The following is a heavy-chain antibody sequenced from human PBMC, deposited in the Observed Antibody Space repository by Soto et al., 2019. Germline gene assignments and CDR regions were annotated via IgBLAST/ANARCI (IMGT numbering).Heavy chain of an antibody. D-gene: IGHD6-19*01. CDR1: GDSVSSTSTA. CDR2: TYYRSNWYS. Sequence: SQTLSLTCAISGDSVSSTSTAWSWIRQPPSRGLEWLGRTYYRSNWYSDYAVSVKSRITINPDTSKNQFTLQLKSVTPEDTAVYYCARGSYYSGWVWGQGPLVTVSS. CDR3: ARGSYYSGWV. J-gene: IGHJ4*02. V-gene: IGHV6-1*01.